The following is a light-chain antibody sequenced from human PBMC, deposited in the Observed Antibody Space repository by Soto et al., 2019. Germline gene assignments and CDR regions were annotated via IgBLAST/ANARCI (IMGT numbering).Light chain of an antibody. V-gene: IGKV3-15*01. J-gene: IGKJ2*01. CDR3: QQYNSWPPSYT. Sequence: EILLTQPPATVSVSLGDRATLSCRASQSVSSYLAWFQQKPGQAPRLLIYGASTRATGIPARFSGSGSETDFTLTITSLQSEDFAVYYCQQYNSWPPSYTFGQGTKVDIK. CDR2: GAS. CDR1: QSVSSY.